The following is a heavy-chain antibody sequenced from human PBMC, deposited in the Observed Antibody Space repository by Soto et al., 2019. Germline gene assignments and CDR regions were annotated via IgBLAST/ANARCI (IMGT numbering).Heavy chain of an antibody. CDR3: ARSSPVVTAP. J-gene: IGHJ5*02. CDR1: GGSISSGGYY. V-gene: IGHV4-31*03. D-gene: IGHD2-21*02. CDR2: IYYSGST. Sequence: QVQLQESGPGLVKPSQTLSLTRTVSGGSISSGGYYWSWIRQHPGKGLEWIGYIYYSGSTYYNPSLNSRITISVDTSKNQFSLKLSSVTAADTAVYYCARSSPVVTAPWGQGTLVTVSS.